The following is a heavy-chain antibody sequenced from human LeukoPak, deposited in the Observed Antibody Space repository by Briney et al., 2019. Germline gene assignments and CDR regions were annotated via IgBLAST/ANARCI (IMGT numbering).Heavy chain of an antibody. D-gene: IGHD7-27*01. Sequence: ASVKVSCKASGYTFTSYYMHWVRQAPGQGLEWMGIINPSGGSASYAQKFQGRVTMTRDTSTSTVYMELSSLRSEDTAVYYCARAPGSIGGPLDVWGKGTTVTVSS. V-gene: IGHV1-46*01. J-gene: IGHJ6*04. CDR2: INPSGGSA. CDR1: GYTFTSYY. CDR3: ARAPGSIGGPLDV.